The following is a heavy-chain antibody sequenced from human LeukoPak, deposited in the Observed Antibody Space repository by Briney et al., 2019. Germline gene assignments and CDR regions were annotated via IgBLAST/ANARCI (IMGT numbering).Heavy chain of an antibody. D-gene: IGHD2-15*01. J-gene: IGHJ4*02. Sequence: SETLSLTCTVSGGSISSYYWSWIRQPPGKGLEWIGYIYYSGSINYNPSLKSRVIISVDKSKNRFSLKLTSVTAADTAIYYCARVVASTSIDSWGQGTLVTVSS. V-gene: IGHV4-59*08. CDR2: IYYSGSI. CDR1: GGSISSYY. CDR3: ARVVASTSIDS.